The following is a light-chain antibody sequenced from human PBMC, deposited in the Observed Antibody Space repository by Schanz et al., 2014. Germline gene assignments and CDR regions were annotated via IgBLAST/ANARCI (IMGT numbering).Light chain of an antibody. V-gene: IGKV1-9*01. J-gene: IGKJ1*01. CDR1: EVISHY. CDR2: AAS. CDR3: QQYDNWPPWT. Sequence: IQLTQSPSSLSASVGDRVSITCRASEVISHYVAWYQQKPGKAPKLLIYAASNLQNGVPSRFSGSGSGTELTLTISSRHSEDLAVYYCQQYDNWPPWTFVQGTKVQIK.